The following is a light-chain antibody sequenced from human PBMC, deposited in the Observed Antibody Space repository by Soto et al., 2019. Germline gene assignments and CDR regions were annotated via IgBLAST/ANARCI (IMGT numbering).Light chain of an antibody. V-gene: IGLV2-14*01. Sequence: QSVVTQASSVSCSGGQWITILCTGSSSDFRAYHYVDWDQQQPCKARKLMIYEVSHRPPGMSARFSGSKSGNTASLTITGLQVEYEADYYCTSYLYSSGHLGFGTGTRAPS. CDR1: SSDFRAYHY. J-gene: IGLJ1*01. CDR2: EVS. CDR3: TSYLYSSGHLG.